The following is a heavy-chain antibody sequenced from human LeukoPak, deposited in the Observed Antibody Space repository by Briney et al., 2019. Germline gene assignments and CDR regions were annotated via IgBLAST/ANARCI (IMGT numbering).Heavy chain of an antibody. CDR2: INHSGST. D-gene: IGHD2-2*01. J-gene: IGHJ6*04. Sequence: SETLSLTCAVYGGSFSGCYWSWIRQPPGKGLEWIGEINHSGSTNYNPSLKSRVTISVDTSKNQFSLKLSSVTAADTAVYYCASLRYCSSTSCSNGYYYYGMDVWGKGTTVTVSS. V-gene: IGHV4-34*01. CDR1: GGSFSGCY. CDR3: ASLRYCSSTSCSNGYYYYGMDV.